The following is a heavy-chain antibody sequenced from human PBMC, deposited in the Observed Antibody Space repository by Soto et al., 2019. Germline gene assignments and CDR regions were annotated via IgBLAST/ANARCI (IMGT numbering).Heavy chain of an antibody. CDR3: AGDRYTSTWYTH. CDR1: GFTVSSNY. J-gene: IGHJ4*02. D-gene: IGHD6-13*01. V-gene: IGHV3-66*01. Sequence: EVQLVESGGGLVQPGGSLRLSCAASGFTVSSNYMSWVRQAPGKGLEWVSLIYGGGSTFFAESVKGRFTISRDNSKNTLYLQMNSLRVEDTAVYYCAGDRYTSTWYTHWGQGTLVTVSS. CDR2: IYGGGST.